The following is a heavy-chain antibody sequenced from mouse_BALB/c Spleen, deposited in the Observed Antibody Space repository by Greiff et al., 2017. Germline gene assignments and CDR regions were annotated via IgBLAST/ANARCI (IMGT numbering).Heavy chain of an antibody. D-gene: IGHD1-1*01. V-gene: IGHV5-9-3*01. J-gene: IGHJ2*01. CDR3: ARQGYGTVGGLYYFDY. CDR1: GFTFSSYA. CDR2: ISSGGSYT. Sequence: EVKLMESGGGLVKPGGSLKLSCAASGFTFSSYAMSWVRQTPEKRLEWVATISSGGSYTYYPDSVKGRFTISRDNAKNTLYLQMSSLRSEDTAMYYCARQGYGTVGGLYYFDYWGQGTTLTVSS.